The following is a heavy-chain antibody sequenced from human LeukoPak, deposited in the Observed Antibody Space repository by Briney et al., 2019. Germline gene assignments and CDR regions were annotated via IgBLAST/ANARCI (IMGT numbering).Heavy chain of an antibody. D-gene: IGHD2-2*01. CDR3: ARDFGLDCSSTSCYSGDAFDI. V-gene: IGHV3-21*01. CDR1: AFTFSSYS. CDR2: ISSSSSYI. Sequence: PGGSLRLSCAASAFTFSSYSMNWVRQAPGKGLEWVSSISSSSSYIYYADSVKGRFTISRDNSKNTLYLQMNSLRAEDTAVYYCARDFGLDCSSTSCYSGDAFDIWGQGTMVTVSS. J-gene: IGHJ3*02.